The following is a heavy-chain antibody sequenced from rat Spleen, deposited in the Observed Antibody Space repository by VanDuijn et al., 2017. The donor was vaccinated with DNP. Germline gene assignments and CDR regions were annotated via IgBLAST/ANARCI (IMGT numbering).Heavy chain of an antibody. CDR2: ISYDGSGT. D-gene: IGHD1-10*01. V-gene: IGHV5-7*01. Sequence: EVQLVESGGGLVQPGRSLKLSCAASRFTFSDYNMAWVRQAPKKGLEWVATISYDGSGTFYRDSVKGRFTISRDNTKTTLYLQLDSLRSEDTATYYCARVQLLDYWGQGVMVPVSS. J-gene: IGHJ2*01. CDR1: RFTFSDYN. CDR3: ARVQLLDY.